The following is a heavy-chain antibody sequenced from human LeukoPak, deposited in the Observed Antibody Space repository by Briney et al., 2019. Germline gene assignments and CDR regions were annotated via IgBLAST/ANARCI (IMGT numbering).Heavy chain of an antibody. CDR1: GGSISSYY. CDR3: AREGGYCSSTSCPRNYYYGMDV. V-gene: IGHV4-59*01. Sequence: SETLSLTCTVSGGSISSYYWSWIRQPPGKGLEWIGYIYDSGSTNYNPSLKSRVTISVDTSKNQFSLKLSSVTAADTAVYYGAREGGYCSSTSCPRNYYYGMDVWGKGTTVTVSS. J-gene: IGHJ6*04. CDR2: IYDSGST. D-gene: IGHD2-2*01.